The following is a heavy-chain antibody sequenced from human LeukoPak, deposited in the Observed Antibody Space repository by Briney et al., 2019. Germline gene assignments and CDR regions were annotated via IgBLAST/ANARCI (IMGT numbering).Heavy chain of an antibody. CDR3: ARDGDTVLTRGYYFYMDV. Sequence: GGSVRLSCAASGFTFSSYTMNWVRQAPGKGPEWVSSISSSSSYIYYADSVKGRFTISRDNARNSLYLQMNSLRAEDTALYYCARDGDTVLTRGYYFYMDVWGKGTTVTVSS. CDR1: GFTFSSYT. CDR2: ISSSSSYI. J-gene: IGHJ6*03. D-gene: IGHD4-23*01. V-gene: IGHV3-21*01.